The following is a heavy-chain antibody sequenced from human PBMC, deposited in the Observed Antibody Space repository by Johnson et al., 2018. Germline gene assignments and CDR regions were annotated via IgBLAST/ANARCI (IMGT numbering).Heavy chain of an antibody. CDR2: IESGSNRI. J-gene: IGHJ1*01. CDR1: GFRFSVYT. Sequence: VQLVESGGGVVQPGRSLRLSCSASGFRFSVYTMNWVRQAPGKGLEWLSFIESGSNRIYYVNSVKGRFTISRDDAKNPLYPQMNSLRDEDTAGYFCAAWRGDSRDLEHWGQGTLVTVSS. D-gene: IGHD3-16*01. V-gene: IGHV3-48*02. CDR3: AAWRGDSRDLEH.